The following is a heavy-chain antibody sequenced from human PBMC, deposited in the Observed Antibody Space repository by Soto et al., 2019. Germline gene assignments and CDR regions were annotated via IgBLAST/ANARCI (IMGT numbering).Heavy chain of an antibody. CDR1: GGTFSSYA. V-gene: IGHV1-69*13. D-gene: IGHD3-22*01. Sequence: SVKVSCKASGGTFSSYAISWVRQAPGQGLEWMGGIIPIFGTANYAQKFQGRINITADESASSVYLELTSLRSEDTAVYYCARDRDGYYSQFVYWGQGTLVTVFS. J-gene: IGHJ4*02. CDR3: ARDRDGYYSQFVY. CDR2: IIPIFGTA.